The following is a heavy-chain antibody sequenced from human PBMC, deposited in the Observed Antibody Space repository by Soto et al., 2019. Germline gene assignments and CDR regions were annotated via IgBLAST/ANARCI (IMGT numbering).Heavy chain of an antibody. J-gene: IGHJ4*02. D-gene: IGHD3-9*01. CDR3: ARGSYDILTGYYRHFDY. Sequence: ASVKVSCKASGYTFTSYGISWVRQAPGQGLEWMGWISAYNGNTNYAQKLQGRVTMTTDTSTSTAYMELRSLRSDDTAVYYCARGSYDILTGYYRHFDYWGQGTLVTVSS. V-gene: IGHV1-18*01. CDR2: ISAYNGNT. CDR1: GYTFTSYG.